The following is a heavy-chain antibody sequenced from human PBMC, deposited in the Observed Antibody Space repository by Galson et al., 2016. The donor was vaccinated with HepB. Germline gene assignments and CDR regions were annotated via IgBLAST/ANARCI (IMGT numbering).Heavy chain of an antibody. CDR2: IIPIFHNV. V-gene: IGHV1-69*13. Sequence: SVKVSCKASGVTFRSYIITWVRQAPGQGLEWMGGIIPIFHNVKSAQKFQGGVIITADASTSTAYMELSSLRPEDTAVYYCATKPRYCSGENCYYFGMDVLGQGTTVTVSS. CDR3: ATKPRYCSGENCYYFGMDV. D-gene: IGHD2-15*01. J-gene: IGHJ6*02. CDR1: GVTFRSYI.